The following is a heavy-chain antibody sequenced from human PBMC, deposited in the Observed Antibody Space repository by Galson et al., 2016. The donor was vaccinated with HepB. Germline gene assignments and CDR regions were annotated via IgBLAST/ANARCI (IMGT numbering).Heavy chain of an antibody. CDR3: AHSTYNWPDGGVFVGFEGFDP. V-gene: IGHV2-5*02. Sequence: PALVKPTQTLTLTCTFSGFSLSTSGVGVGWIRQPPGKALEWLAVIYWDDDKRYSPSLKTRLSITKDTSKNQVVLTMTNMDPVDTATYYCAHSTYNWPDGGVFVGFEGFDPWGQGTLVTVSS. CDR2: IYWDDDK. CDR1: GFSLSTSGVG. D-gene: IGHD1-1*01. J-gene: IGHJ5*02.